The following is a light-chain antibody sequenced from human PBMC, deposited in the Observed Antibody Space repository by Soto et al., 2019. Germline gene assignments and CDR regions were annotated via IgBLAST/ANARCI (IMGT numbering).Light chain of an antibody. J-gene: IGLJ2*01. CDR3: CSYAGSSTYVV. CDR2: EGS. Sequence: QSALTQPASVSGSPGQSITISCTGTSSDVGSYNLVSWYQQHPGKAPKLMIYEGSKRPSGVSNRFSGSKSGNTASLTISGLQAEEGADYYCCSYAGSSTYVVFGGGTKLTVL. CDR1: SSDVGSYNL. V-gene: IGLV2-23*01.